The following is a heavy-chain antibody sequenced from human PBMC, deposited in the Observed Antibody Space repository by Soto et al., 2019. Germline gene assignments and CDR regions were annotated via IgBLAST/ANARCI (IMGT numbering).Heavy chain of an antibody. CDR2: IYRDGST. D-gene: IGHD6-19*01. Sequence: EVQLVESGGGLIQPGESLRLSCAASGFTVSISYMSWVRQAPGKGLEWVSTIYRDGSTYYADSVEGRFTISRDNSKNTLYLQMNSLRAEDPATYYCARGKGIGWYESSDYWGQGPLVTVSS. J-gene: IGHJ4*02. V-gene: IGHV3-53*01. CDR1: GFTVSISY. CDR3: ARGKGIGWYESSDY.